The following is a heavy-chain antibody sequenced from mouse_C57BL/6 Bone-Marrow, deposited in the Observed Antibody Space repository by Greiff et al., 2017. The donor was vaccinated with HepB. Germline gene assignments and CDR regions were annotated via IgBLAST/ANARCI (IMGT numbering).Heavy chain of an antibody. J-gene: IGHJ3*01. Sequence: EVQGVESGGDLVKPGGSLKLSCAASGFTFSSYGMSWVRQTPDKRLEWVATISSSGSYTYYPDSVKGRFTISRDNAKNTLYLQLSSLKSEDTAMDYCARNERGFFAYWGQGTLVTVSA. CDR1: GFTFSSYG. CDR3: ARNERGFFAY. V-gene: IGHV5-6*01. CDR2: ISSSGSYT.